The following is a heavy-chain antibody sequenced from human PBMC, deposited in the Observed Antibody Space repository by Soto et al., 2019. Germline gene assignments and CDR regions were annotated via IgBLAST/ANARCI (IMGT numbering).Heavy chain of an antibody. CDR2: ISSSGSTI. V-gene: IGHV3-48*03. CDR1: GFTFSSYE. Sequence: GGSLRLSCAASGFTFSSYEMNWVRQAPGKGLEWVSYISSSGSTIYYADSVKGRFTISRDNAKNSLYLQMNSLRAEDTAVYYCGRDVCWFGDSHKDSSHSYYYYGMDVWGQGTTVTVS. D-gene: IGHD3-10*01. CDR3: GRDVCWFGDSHKDSSHSYYYYGMDV. J-gene: IGHJ6*02.